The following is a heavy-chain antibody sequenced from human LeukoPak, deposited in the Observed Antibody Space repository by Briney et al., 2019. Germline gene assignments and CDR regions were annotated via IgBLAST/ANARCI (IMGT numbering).Heavy chain of an antibody. V-gene: IGHV3-30-3*01. Sequence: GGSLRLSCAASGFTFSSYAMHWVRQAPGKGLEWVAVISYDGSDKYYADSVKGRFTISRDNSKNTLYLQMSSLRAEDTAVYYCARVFDHWGQGTLVTVSS. CDR1: GFTFSSYA. CDR2: ISYDGSDK. CDR3: ARVFDH. J-gene: IGHJ4*02.